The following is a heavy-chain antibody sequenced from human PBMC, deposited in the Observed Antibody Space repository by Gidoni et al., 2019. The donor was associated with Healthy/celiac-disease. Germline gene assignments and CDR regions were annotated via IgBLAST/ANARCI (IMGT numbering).Heavy chain of an antibody. D-gene: IGHD3-10*01. Sequence: QVQLQQWGAGLLKPSETLSLTCAVYGGSSSGYYWSWIRQPPGKGLEWIGEINHSGSTNYNPSLKSRVTISVDTSKIQFSLKLSSVTAADTAVYYCARGCPLWFGELMARKNWFDPWGQGTLVTVSS. CDR3: ARGCPLWFGELMARKNWFDP. CDR1: GGSSSGYY. CDR2: INHSGST. J-gene: IGHJ5*02. V-gene: IGHV4-34*01.